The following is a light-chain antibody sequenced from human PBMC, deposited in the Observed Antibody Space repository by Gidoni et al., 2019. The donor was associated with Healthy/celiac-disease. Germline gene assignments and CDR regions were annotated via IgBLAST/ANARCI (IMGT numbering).Light chain of an antibody. Sequence: EIVLTQSPATLSVSPGERATLSCRASQSVSSHFAWSQQKPGQAPRLLIYGASAGATGIPARFSGIGSGTEFTLTISSLQSEDFAVYYCQQYNNWPPKYTFGQGTKLEIK. CDR3: QQYNNWPPKYT. V-gene: IGKV3-15*01. CDR2: GAS. J-gene: IGKJ2*01. CDR1: QSVSSH.